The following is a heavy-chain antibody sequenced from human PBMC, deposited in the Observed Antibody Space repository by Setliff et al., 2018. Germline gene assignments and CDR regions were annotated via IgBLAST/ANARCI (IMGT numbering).Heavy chain of an antibody. CDR3: ARAVPRGATPDYWYFDL. D-gene: IGHD2-2*01. J-gene: IGHJ2*01. CDR2: IYHSGST. CDR1: GGSFSGYH. Sequence: SETLSLTCAVYGGSFSGYHWSWIRQAPGKGLEWIGSIYHSGSTYFNPPLKSRVTISVDTSKNQFSLKLNSVTAADTTVYYCARAVPRGATPDYWYFDLWGRGTLVTVSS. V-gene: IGHV4-34*01.